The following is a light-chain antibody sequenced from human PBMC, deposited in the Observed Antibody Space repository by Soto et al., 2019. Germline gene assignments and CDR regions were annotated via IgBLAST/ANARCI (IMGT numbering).Light chain of an antibody. V-gene: IGLV2-14*01. CDR3: SSYTSSSHVL. Sequence: QSALTQPASVSGSPGQSITVSCTGTNTDVGGYNYVSWYQQHPGKAPKLMIYEVSNRPSGVSNRFSGSKSGNTASLTISGLQAEDEADYYCSSYTSSSHVLFGGGTKLTVL. CDR1: NTDVGGYNY. CDR2: EVS. J-gene: IGLJ2*01.